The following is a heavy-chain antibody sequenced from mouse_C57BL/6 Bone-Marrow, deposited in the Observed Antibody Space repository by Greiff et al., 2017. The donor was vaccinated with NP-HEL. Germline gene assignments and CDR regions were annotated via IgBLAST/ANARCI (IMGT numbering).Heavy chain of an antibody. CDR1: GFSLTSYG. CDR2: IWSGGST. Sequence: VQLQQSGPGLVQPSQSLSITCTVSGFSLTSYGVHWVRQSPGKGLEWLGVIWSGGSTDYNAAFISRLSISKDNSKSQVFFKMNSLQADDTAIYYCARKGHYYGSSYWYFDVWGTGTTVTVSS. V-gene: IGHV2-2*01. CDR3: ARKGHYYGSSYWYFDV. D-gene: IGHD1-1*01. J-gene: IGHJ1*03.